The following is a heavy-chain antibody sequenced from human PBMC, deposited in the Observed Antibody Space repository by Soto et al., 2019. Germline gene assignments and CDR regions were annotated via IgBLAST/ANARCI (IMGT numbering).Heavy chain of an antibody. CDR2: IIPMFGTA. Sequence: SVKVSCKAPGGTFSTYAISWVRQAPGQGLEWMGGIIPMFGTANYAQRFQDRVTITADESTNTVYMELSSLRSEDTAVYFCASGIQLWLRRINNGYSGWGQGTLVTSPQ. CDR1: GGTFSTYA. D-gene: IGHD5-18*01. J-gene: IGHJ4*02. V-gene: IGHV1-69*13. CDR3: ASGIQLWLRRINNGYSG.